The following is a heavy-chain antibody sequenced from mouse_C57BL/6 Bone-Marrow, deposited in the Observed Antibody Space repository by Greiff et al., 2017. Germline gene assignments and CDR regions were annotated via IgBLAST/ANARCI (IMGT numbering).Heavy chain of an antibody. CDR2: IYPRDGST. CDR1: GYTFTSYD. V-gene: IGHV1-85*01. D-gene: IGHD1-1*01. CDR3: ERPPILLQMNYFDY. J-gene: IGHJ2*01. Sequence: VQLVESGPELVKPGASVKLSCKASGYTFTSYDINWVKQRPGQGLEWIGWIYPRDGSTKYNEKFKGKATLTVDTSSSTAYMELHSLTSEDSAVLFCERPPILLQMNYFDYWGQGTTLTVSS.